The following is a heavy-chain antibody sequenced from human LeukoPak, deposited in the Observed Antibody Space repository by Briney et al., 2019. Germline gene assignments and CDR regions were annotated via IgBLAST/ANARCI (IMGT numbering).Heavy chain of an antibody. CDR1: GFTFSSYE. CDR3: ARVPQGGYTHYYGMDV. CDR2: ISSSGSTI. V-gene: IGHV3-48*03. Sequence: PGGSLRLSCAASGFTFSSYEMNWVRQAPGKGLEWVSYISSSGSTIYYADSVEGRFTISRDNAKNSLYLQMNSLRAEDTAVYYCARVPQGGYTHYYGMDVWGQGTTVTVSS. D-gene: IGHD3-22*01. J-gene: IGHJ6*02.